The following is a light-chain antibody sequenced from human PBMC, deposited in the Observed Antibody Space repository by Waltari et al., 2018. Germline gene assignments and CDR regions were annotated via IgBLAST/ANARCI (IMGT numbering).Light chain of an antibody. V-gene: IGKV3-20*01. Sequence: EIVLTQSPGTLSLSPGERATLSCRASQSVSGSYLAWYQQKPGQAPRRRIYGASSRATGIPDRFSGSGSGTDFTLTISRLEPEDFVVYDCQQYSSSSRTFGQGTKVEIK. J-gene: IGKJ1*01. CDR3: QQYSSSSRT. CDR2: GAS. CDR1: QSVSGSY.